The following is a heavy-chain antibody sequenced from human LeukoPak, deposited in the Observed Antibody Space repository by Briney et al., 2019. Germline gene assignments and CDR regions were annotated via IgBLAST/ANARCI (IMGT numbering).Heavy chain of an antibody. J-gene: IGHJ4*02. CDR2: INPSGDST. D-gene: IGHD6-13*01. CDR1: GYTFTSYY. Sequence: ASVKVSCKASGYTFTSYYLHWVRQASGQGLEWMGIINPSGDSTSYAQKFQGRVTMTRDPSTSTVYMELSSLRSEDTAVYYCARARSWYANYPLDYWGQGTLVTVSS. V-gene: IGHV1-46*01. CDR3: ARARSWYANYPLDY.